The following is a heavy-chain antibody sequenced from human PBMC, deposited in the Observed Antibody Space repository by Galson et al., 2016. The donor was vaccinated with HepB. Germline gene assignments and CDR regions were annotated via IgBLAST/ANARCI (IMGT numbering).Heavy chain of an antibody. J-gene: IGHJ6*02. CDR3: AKDISSVLYYSVMDV. CDR1: GFNSYDYA. D-gene: IGHD3-10*01. CDR2: INWNSGRI. Sequence: SLRLSCAASGFNSYDYAMHWVRQVPGQGLEWVSGINWNSGRIDYADSVKGRFTITRDNSRNSLPLQMNSLRAEDTALYYCAKDISSVLYYSVMDVWGQGTTVTVSS. V-gene: IGHV3-9*02.